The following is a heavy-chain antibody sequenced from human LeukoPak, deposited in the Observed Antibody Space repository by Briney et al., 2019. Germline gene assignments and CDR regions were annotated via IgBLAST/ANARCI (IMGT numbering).Heavy chain of an antibody. CDR1: GFTFSSYA. V-gene: IGHV3-23*01. CDR2: IFGSGGST. D-gene: IGHD6-19*01. CDR3: AKSLSSGWASYYFGH. Sequence: GGSLRLSCAASGFTFSSYAMYWVRQAPGKGLEWVSGIFGSGGSTHYADSVKGRFTISRDNSKNTLYLQMNSLRPEDTAVYYCAKSLSSGWASYYFGHWGQGTPVTVSS. J-gene: IGHJ4*02.